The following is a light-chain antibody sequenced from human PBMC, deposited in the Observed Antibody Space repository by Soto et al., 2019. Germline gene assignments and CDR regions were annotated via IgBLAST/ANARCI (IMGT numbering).Light chain of an antibody. Sequence: QSALTQPRSVSGSPGQSVTISCTGTSSDVGGYNYVSWYQQHPGKAPTLMIYDVSKRPSGVPDRFSGSKSGNTASLTISGLQAEDAADYYCCSYAGSYTSPYVFGTGTQLTVL. CDR3: CSYAGSYTSPYV. J-gene: IGLJ1*01. CDR1: SSDVGGYNY. CDR2: DVS. V-gene: IGLV2-11*01.